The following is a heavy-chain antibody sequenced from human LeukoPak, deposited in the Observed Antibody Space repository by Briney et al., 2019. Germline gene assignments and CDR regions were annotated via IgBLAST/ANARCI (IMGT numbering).Heavy chain of an antibody. Sequence: PSETLSLTCTVSGGSISSGDYYWSWIRQPPGKGLEWIGYIYYSGSTNYNPSLKSRVTISVDKSKNQFSLKLSSVTAADTAVYYCARVFYSSGWYVGYWGQGTLVTVSS. J-gene: IGHJ4*02. CDR2: IYYSGST. V-gene: IGHV4-30-4*01. CDR3: ARVFYSSGWYVGY. D-gene: IGHD6-19*01. CDR1: GGSISSGDYY.